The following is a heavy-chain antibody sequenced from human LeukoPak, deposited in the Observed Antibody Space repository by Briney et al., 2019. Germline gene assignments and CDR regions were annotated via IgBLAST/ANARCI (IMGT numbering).Heavy chain of an antibody. D-gene: IGHD6-19*01. J-gene: IGHJ4*02. V-gene: IGHV3-23*01. CDR3: AKTTVGYSSGRYPGWPADC. CDR1: GFTFNTYA. CDR2: ICGSGGCT. Sequence: GSLRLSCAASGFTFNTYAIYWVRQAPGKGLEWVSGICGSGGCTYYADSVKGWFTISRDNSKNTVYLQMNSLTADDTAVYYCAKTTVGYSSGRYPGWPADCWGQGTLVTVSP.